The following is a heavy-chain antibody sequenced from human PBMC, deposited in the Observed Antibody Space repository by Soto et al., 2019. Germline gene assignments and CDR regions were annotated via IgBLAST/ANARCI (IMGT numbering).Heavy chain of an antibody. V-gene: IGHV5-51*01. Sequence: GESLKISCKGSGYSFTSYWIGWVRQMPGKGLEWMGIIYPGDSDTRYSPSFQGQVTISADKSISTAYLQWSSLKASDTAMYYCASSLGGDYGHDAFDIWGQGTMVTVSS. D-gene: IGHD4-17*01. CDR1: GYSFTSYW. J-gene: IGHJ3*02. CDR3: ASSLGGDYGHDAFDI. CDR2: IYPGDSDT.